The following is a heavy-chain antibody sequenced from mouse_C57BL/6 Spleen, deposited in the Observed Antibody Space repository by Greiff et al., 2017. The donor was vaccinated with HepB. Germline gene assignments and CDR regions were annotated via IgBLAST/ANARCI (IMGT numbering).Heavy chain of an antibody. Sequence: VQLQQSGPELVKPGASVKISCKASGYTFTDYYMNWVKQSHGKSLEWIGDINPNNGGTSYNQKFKGKATLTVDKSSSTAYMELRSLTSEDSAVYYCARSSYYGKAWFAYWGQGTLVTVSA. CDR3: ARSSYYGKAWFAY. D-gene: IGHD2-10*01. J-gene: IGHJ3*01. CDR2: INPNNGGT. CDR1: GYTFTDYY. V-gene: IGHV1-26*01.